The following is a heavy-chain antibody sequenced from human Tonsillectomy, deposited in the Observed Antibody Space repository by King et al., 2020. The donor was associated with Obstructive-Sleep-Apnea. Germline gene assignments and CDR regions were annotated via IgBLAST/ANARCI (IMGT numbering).Heavy chain of an antibody. CDR2: IRYDGSEE. CDR1: GFIFSDYG. CDR3: AKGVHSSSWS. Sequence: VQLVESRGGVVQPGGSLRLSCAASGFIFSDYGMQWVRQAPGKGLEWVAFIRYDGSEEYHADSVKGRFTISRDNSKSSLYLQMNSLRPEDTAVYFCAKGVHSSSWSWGQGTLVTVSS. V-gene: IGHV3-30*02. J-gene: IGHJ4*02. D-gene: IGHD6-13*01.